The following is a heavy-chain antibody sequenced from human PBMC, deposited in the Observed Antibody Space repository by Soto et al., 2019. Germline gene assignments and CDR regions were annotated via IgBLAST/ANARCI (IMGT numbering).Heavy chain of an antibody. V-gene: IGHV4-4*02. CDR1: GGSISSSNW. D-gene: IGHD6-6*01. CDR2: IYHSGGT. Sequence: QVQLQESGPGLVKPSGTLSLTCAVSGGSISSSNWWSWVRQPPGKGLEWIGEIYHSGGTDDNRSLKSRVTISVDKSKNQFSLKLSSVTAADTAVYYCARVRYSSSSTWRSLDYWGQGTLVTVSS. J-gene: IGHJ4*02. CDR3: ARVRYSSSSTWRSLDY.